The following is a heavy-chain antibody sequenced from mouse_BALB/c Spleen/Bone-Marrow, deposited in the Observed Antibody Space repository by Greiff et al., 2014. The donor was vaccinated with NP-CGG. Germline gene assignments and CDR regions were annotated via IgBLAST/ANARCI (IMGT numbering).Heavy chain of an antibody. CDR3: ARVTTDWYFDV. J-gene: IGHJ1*01. CDR2: INPYNGDT. V-gene: IGHV1-20*02. Sequence: EVQLQQSGPEVVKPGASVKISCKASGYSFTGYFLNWVVLSHGKSLEWIGRINPYNGDTFYNQKFKGKATLTVDKSSNTAHMELRSLASEDSAVYYCARVTTDWYFDVWGAGTTVTVSS. CDR1: GYSFTGYF. D-gene: IGHD1-1*01.